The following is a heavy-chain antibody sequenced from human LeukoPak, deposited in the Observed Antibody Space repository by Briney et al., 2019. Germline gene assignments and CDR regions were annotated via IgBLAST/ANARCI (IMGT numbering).Heavy chain of an antibody. CDR1: GFTVSRYN. D-gene: IGHD3-10*01. CDR2: ISSSATSM. J-gene: IGHJ6*03. CDR3: ARDSISLLRGVIVYMDV. V-gene: IGHV3-48*01. Sequence: GGSLRLSCAASGFTVSRYNMKGVRQAPGKGLEWVSYISSSATSMYYADSVKGRFTISRENAKDSLYLQMNSLRTADTALYYCARDSISLLRGVIVYMDVWGQGTTVTVSS.